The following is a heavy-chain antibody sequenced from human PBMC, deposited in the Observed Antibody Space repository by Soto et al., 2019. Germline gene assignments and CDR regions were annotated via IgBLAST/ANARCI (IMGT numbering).Heavy chain of an antibody. CDR1: GFTFSSNG. D-gene: IGHD3-22*01. Sequence: VGSLRLSCAASGFTFSSNGMHWVRQAPGKGLEWVAVIWYDGNKKYYGDSVRGRFTISRDNSKNTLYLEMNSLRAEDTAVYYCVVDTSGLLDYWGQGTQVTV. J-gene: IGHJ4*02. CDR3: VVDTSGLLDY. V-gene: IGHV3-33*03. CDR2: IWYDGNKK.